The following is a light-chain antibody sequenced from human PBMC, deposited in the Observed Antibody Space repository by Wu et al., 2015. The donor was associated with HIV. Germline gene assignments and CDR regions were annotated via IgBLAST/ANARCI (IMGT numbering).Light chain of an antibody. CDR2: GAS. J-gene: IGKJ1*01. V-gene: IGKV3-20*01. CDR1: QXVSSSY. CDR3: QQYGSSQWT. Sequence: SCRASQXVSSSYLAWYQQKPRATAPRLLIYGASSRATGIPDRFSGSGSGTDFTLTISRLEPEDFAAYYCQQYGSSQWTFGQGTKVEIK.